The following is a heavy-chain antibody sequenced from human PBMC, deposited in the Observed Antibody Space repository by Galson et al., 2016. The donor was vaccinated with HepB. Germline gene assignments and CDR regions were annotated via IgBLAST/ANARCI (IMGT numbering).Heavy chain of an antibody. Sequence: SVKVSCKASGGTFTNHRFSWVRQAPGQGLEWMGRVIPLLDIANYAHKFRGIVTITADKSTSTAYMELNNLRSEDTAVYYCARDSGTAAATVGWFDPWGQGTLVTVSS. CDR1: GGTFTNHR. D-gene: IGHD6-13*01. J-gene: IGHJ5*02. CDR3: ARDSGTAAATVGWFDP. V-gene: IGHV1-69*04. CDR2: VIPLLDIA.